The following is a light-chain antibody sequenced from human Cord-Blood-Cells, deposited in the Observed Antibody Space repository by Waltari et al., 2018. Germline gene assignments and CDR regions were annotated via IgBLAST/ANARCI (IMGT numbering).Light chain of an antibody. CDR1: SSDVGGYNL. V-gene: IGLV2-23*02. Sequence: QSALTQPASVSGSPGQSITISCTGTSSDVGGYNLVSWYQQHPGKAPKPMIYEVSKRPSGVSNRFSGSKSGNTASLTISGLQAEDEADYYCCSYAGSSVFGTGTKVTVL. CDR3: CSYAGSSV. J-gene: IGLJ1*01. CDR2: EVS.